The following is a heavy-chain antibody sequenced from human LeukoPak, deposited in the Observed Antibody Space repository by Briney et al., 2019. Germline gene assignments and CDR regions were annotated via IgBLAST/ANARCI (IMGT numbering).Heavy chain of an antibody. V-gene: IGHV4-61*01. J-gene: IGHJ6*03. CDR3: ARSSSVDYYYYYMDV. Sequence: SETLSLTCTVSGDSISSANYYWGWVRQPPGKGLEWIGYIYYSGSTNYNPSLKSRVTISVDTSKNQFSLKLSSVTAADTAVYYCARSSSVDYYYYYMDVWGKGTTVTVSS. D-gene: IGHD6-6*01. CDR1: GDSISSANYY. CDR2: IYYSGST.